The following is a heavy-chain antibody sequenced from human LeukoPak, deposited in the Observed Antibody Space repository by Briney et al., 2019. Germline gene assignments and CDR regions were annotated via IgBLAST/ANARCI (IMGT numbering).Heavy chain of an antibody. CDR3: ASGPPTFDY. CDR2: INHSGST. Sequence: PSETLSLTCAVYGGSFSGYYWSWIRQPPGKGLEWIGEINHSGSTNYNPSLKSRVTISVDTSKDQFSLKLSSVTAADTAVYYCASGPPTFDYWGQGTLVTVSS. CDR1: GGSFSGYY. V-gene: IGHV4-34*01. J-gene: IGHJ4*02.